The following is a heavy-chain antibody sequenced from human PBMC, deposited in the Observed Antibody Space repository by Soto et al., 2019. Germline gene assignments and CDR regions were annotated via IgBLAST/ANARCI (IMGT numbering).Heavy chain of an antibody. J-gene: IGHJ6*03. Sequence: PSETLSLTCAVSSGSISSSNWWSWVRQPPGKGLEWIGEIYHSGSTNYNPSLKSRVTISVDKSKNQFSLKLSSVTAADTAVYYCASYTYYDFWSGTLPNYYYMDVWGKGTTVTVSS. V-gene: IGHV4-4*02. CDR1: SGSISSSNW. CDR2: IYHSGST. D-gene: IGHD3-3*01. CDR3: ASYTYYDFWSGTLPNYYYMDV.